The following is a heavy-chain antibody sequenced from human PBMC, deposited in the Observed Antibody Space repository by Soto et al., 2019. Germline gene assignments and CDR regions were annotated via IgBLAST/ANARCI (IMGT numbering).Heavy chain of an antibody. Sequence: SSETLSLTCTVSGGSISSYYWSWIRQPPGKGLEYIGFIYYSGATNNNPSLKSRVTISVDTSKNQFSLKLSSVTAADTAVYYCARGDGLYGGNSPPFDYWGQGTLVTVSS. CDR3: ARGDGLYGGNSPPFDY. J-gene: IGHJ4*02. CDR2: IYYSGAT. D-gene: IGHD4-17*01. V-gene: IGHV4-59*01. CDR1: GGSISSYY.